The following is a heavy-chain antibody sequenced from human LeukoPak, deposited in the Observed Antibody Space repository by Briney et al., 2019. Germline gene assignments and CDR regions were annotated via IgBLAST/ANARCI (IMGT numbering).Heavy chain of an antibody. CDR3: ASFVLSDAFDI. D-gene: IGHD6-6*01. V-gene: IGHV4-34*01. J-gene: IGHJ3*02. Sequence: PSETLSLTCAVYGGSFSGYYWSWIRQPPGKGLEWIGEINHSGSTNYNPSLKSRVTISVDTSKNQFSLKLSSVTAADTAVYYCASFVLSDAFDIWGQGTMVTVSS. CDR2: INHSGST. CDR1: GGSFSGYY.